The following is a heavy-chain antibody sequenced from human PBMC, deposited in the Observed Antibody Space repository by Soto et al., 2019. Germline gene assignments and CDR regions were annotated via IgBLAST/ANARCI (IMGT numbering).Heavy chain of an antibody. CDR3: AKEGRGYSSSWRNYYYYYMDV. J-gene: IGHJ6*03. V-gene: IGHV3-30*18. CDR2: ISYDGSNK. Sequence: GGSLRLSCAASGFTFSSYGMHWVRQAPGKGLEWVAVISYDGSNKYYADSVKGRFTISRDNSKNTLYLQMNSLRAEDTAVYYCAKEGRGYSSSWRNYYYYYMDVWGKGTTVTVSS. CDR1: GFTFSSYG. D-gene: IGHD6-13*01.